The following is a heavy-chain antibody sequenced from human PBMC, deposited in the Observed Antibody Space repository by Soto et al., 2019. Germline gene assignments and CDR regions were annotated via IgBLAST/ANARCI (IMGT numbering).Heavy chain of an antibody. J-gene: IGHJ6*02. CDR2: INGGTGQT. V-gene: IGHV1-3*01. CDR3: ARGKGMEENYYYYGLDI. D-gene: IGHD1-1*01. Sequence: GASVKVSCKASGYTFSTHAMHWMRQAPGQSLEWMGWINGGTGQTKHSHRFQDRISITRDTSASTAYTELSSLSSEDTAVYYCARGKGMEENYYYYGLDIWGQGTTVTVSS. CDR1: GYTFSTHA.